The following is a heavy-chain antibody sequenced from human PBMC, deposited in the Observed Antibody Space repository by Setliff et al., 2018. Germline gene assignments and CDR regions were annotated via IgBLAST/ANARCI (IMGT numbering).Heavy chain of an antibody. CDR3: ARSENCFSTHCSPYDY. V-gene: IGHV3-20*04. Sequence: GGSLRLSCAASGLTFRDYGMNWVRQVPGKGLEWVSGTNWNGDDISYADSVKGRFTISRDNAKNSLYLQMNSLRAEDTATYYCARSENCFSTHCSPYDYWGQGTLVTVSS. J-gene: IGHJ4*02. CDR2: TNWNGDDI. CDR1: GLTFRDYG. D-gene: IGHD2-2*01.